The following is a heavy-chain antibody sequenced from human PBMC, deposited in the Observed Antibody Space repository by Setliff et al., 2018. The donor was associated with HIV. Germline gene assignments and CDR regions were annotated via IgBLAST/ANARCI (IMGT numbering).Heavy chain of an antibody. V-gene: IGHV1-58*02. CDR1: GFTFTSSA. Sequence: SVKVSCKASGFTFTSSAMQWVRQARGQRLEWIGWIVVGSGNTNYAQKFQERVTITMDISTSTAYMELSSLRSEDTAVYYCAASKYYYDSSGSADDAFNIWGQGTMVTVSS. CDR2: IVVGSGNT. D-gene: IGHD3-22*01. J-gene: IGHJ3*02. CDR3: AASKYYYDSSGSADDAFNI.